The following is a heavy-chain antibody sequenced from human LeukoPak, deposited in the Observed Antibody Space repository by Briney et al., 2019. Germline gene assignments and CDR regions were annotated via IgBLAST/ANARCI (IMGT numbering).Heavy chain of an antibody. Sequence: GASVKVSFTASGYTFTSYGISWVRHAPGPGLEWMGWISAYNGNTNYAQKLQGRVTMTTDTSTSTDYMELRSLRSDDTAVYYCARDRRGAILDYWGQGTLVTVSS. D-gene: IGHD3-16*02. CDR2: ISAYNGNT. CDR3: ARDRRGAILDY. V-gene: IGHV1-18*04. J-gene: IGHJ4*02. CDR1: GYTFTSYG.